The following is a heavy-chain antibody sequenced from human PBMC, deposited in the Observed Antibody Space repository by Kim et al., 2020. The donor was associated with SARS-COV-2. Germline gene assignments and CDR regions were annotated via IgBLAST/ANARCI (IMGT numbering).Heavy chain of an antibody. J-gene: IGHJ3*02. Sequence: QGFTGRFVFSLDTSVSTAYLQISSLKAEDTAVYYCARRSRWLQSSDAFDIWGQGTMVTVSS. CDR3: ARRSRWLQSSDAFDI. V-gene: IGHV7-4-1*02. D-gene: IGHD5-12*01.